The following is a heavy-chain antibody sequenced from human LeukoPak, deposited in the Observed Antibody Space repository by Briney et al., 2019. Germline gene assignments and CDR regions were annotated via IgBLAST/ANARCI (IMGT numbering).Heavy chain of an antibody. CDR2: IKGDESDD. D-gene: IGHD3-3*01. V-gene: IGHV3-7*01. Sequence: GGSLRLSCAASGFSSSRYWMTWVRQAPGKGLEWVANIKGDESDDHYVASVRGRFTISRDNAKRSLYLQMNNLRAEDTGVYYCARVADYDFLSGYYSPFDHWGQGVLVIVSS. J-gene: IGHJ4*02. CDR3: ARVADYDFLSGYYSPFDH. CDR1: GFSSSRYW.